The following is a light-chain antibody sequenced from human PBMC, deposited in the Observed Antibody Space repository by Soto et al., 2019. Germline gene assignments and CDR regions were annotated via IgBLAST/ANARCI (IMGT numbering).Light chain of an antibody. CDR3: LLSYSGADVI. CDR1: TGAVTSGHY. J-gene: IGLJ2*01. Sequence: QAVVTQEPSLTVSPGGTVTLTCGSSTGAVTSGHYPYWFQQKPGQAPTTLIYNTNNKHSWTPARFSASLLGGKAALTLSGAQPEDEADYYCLLSYSGADVIFGGGTKLTVL. V-gene: IGLV7-46*01. CDR2: NTN.